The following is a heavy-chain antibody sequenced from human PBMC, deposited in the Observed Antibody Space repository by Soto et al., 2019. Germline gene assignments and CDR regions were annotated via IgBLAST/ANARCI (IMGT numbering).Heavy chain of an antibody. CDR2: ISYDGSNK. J-gene: IGHJ6*02. CDR3: AKEYSSGLYGDYYGMDV. Sequence: GGSLRLSCAASGFTFSSYGMHWVRQAPGKGLEWVAVISYDGSNKYYADSVKGRFTISRDNSKNTLYLQMNSLRAEDTAVYSCAKEYSSGLYGDYYGMDVWGQGTTVTFSS. V-gene: IGHV3-30*18. CDR1: GFTFSSYG. D-gene: IGHD6-19*01.